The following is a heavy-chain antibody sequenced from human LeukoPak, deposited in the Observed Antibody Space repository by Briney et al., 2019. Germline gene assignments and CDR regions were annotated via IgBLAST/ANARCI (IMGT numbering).Heavy chain of an antibody. CDR1: GGSISSSSYY. D-gene: IGHD2/OR15-2a*01. J-gene: IGHJ6*02. CDR3: ATLLGVGYYYYYYGMDV. CDR2: IYYSGST. V-gene: IGHV4-39*01. Sequence: SETLSLTCTVSGGSISSSSYYWGWIRQPPGKGLEWIGSIYYSGSTYYNPSPKSRVTISVDTSKNQFSLKLSSVTAADTAVYYCATLLGVGYYYYYYGMDVWGQGTTVTVSS.